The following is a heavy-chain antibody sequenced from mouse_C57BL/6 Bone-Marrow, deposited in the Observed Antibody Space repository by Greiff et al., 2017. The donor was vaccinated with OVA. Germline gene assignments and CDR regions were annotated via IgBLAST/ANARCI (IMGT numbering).Heavy chain of an antibody. V-gene: IGHV5-4*01. CDR2: ISAGGSYT. D-gene: IGHD1-1*01. CDR3: SRDSITTVVEDYVDF. Sequence: EVQLVESGGGLVKPGGSLKLSCAASGFTFSSYAMSWVRQTPEKRLEWVATISAGGSYTYYPDNVKGRFTISRDNAKNNLYLQMSHLKSEDTAMYYCSRDSITTVVEDYVDFWGQGTTLTVSA. J-gene: IGHJ2*01. CDR1: GFTFSSYA.